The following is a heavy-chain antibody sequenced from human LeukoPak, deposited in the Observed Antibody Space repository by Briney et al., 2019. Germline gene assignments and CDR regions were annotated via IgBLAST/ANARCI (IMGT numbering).Heavy chain of an antibody. CDR1: GGTFSSYA. CDR2: IIPIFGTA. Sequence: ASVKVSCKASGGTFSSYAISWVRQAPGQGLEWMGGIIPIFGTANYAQKFQGRVTITTDESTSTAYMELSSLRSEDTAVYYCARGVDGITMVREFDPWGQGTLVTVSP. V-gene: IGHV1-69*05. D-gene: IGHD3-10*01. CDR3: ARGVDGITMVREFDP. J-gene: IGHJ5*02.